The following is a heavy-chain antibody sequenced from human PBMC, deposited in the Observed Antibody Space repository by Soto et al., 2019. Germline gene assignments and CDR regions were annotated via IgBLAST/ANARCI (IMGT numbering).Heavy chain of an antibody. V-gene: IGHV1-69*06. J-gene: IGHJ4*02. CDR1: GGTFSNNV. Sequence: SVKVSCKASGGTFSNNVVNWVRQAPGQGLEWMGRIIPISGAANYAQKFQGRVTITADKSTSTSYMELSSLRSEDTAVYYCARDMTRTVVPYFDFWGQGTLVTVSS. D-gene: IGHD1-7*01. CDR2: IIPISGAA. CDR3: ARDMTRTVVPYFDF.